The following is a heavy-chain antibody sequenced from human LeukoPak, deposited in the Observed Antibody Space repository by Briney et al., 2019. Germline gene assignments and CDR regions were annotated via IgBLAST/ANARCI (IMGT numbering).Heavy chain of an antibody. CDR1: GGSFSSYY. Sequence: SETLSLTCTVSGGSFSSYYWSWIRQPPGKGLEWIGYIYYSGSTNYNPSLKSRVTISVDTSKNQFSLKLSSVTAADTAVYYCAREITRGMAAISGGAFDIWGQGTMVTVSS. D-gene: IGHD6-13*01. CDR2: IYYSGST. CDR3: AREITRGMAAISGGAFDI. V-gene: IGHV4-59*01. J-gene: IGHJ3*02.